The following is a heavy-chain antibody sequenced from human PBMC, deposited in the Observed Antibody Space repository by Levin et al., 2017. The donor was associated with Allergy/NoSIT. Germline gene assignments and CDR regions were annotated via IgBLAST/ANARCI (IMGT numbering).Heavy chain of an antibody. Sequence: GSLRLSCPVSGGPISSYYWSWIRQPPGKGLEWIGDFYYRGSTNYNPSLKSRVTITVDTSKNQFSLKLSSVTAADTAVYYCARMATSDMDYWGQGTLVTVSS. CDR3: ARMATSDMDY. CDR2: FYYRGST. D-gene: IGHD3-9*01. V-gene: IGHV4-59*01. CDR1: GGPISSYY. J-gene: IGHJ4*02.